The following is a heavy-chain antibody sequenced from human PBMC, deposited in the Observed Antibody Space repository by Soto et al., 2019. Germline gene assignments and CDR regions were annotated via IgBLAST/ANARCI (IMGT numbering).Heavy chain of an antibody. J-gene: IGHJ3*02. V-gene: IGHV3-21*01. Sequence: PGGSLRLSCAASGFTFSSYSMNWVRQAPGKGLEWVSSISSSSSYIYYADSVKGRFTISRDNAKNSLYLQMNSLRAEDTAVYYCARYNSRRHSGYDAFDIWGQGTMVTVSS. CDR1: GFTFSSYS. D-gene: IGHD5-12*01. CDR3: ARYNSRRHSGYDAFDI. CDR2: ISSSSSYI.